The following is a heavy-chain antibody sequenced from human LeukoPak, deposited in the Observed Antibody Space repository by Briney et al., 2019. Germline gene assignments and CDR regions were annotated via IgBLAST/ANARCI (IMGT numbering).Heavy chain of an antibody. CDR3: ARAPAPYYYDSSGYFFDY. Sequence: SETLSLTCTVSGGSISSYYWSWIRQPPGKGLEWIGYIYYSGSTNYNPSPKSRVTISVDTSKNQFSLKLSSVTAADTAVYYCARAPAPYYYDSSGYFFDYWGQGTLVTVSS. J-gene: IGHJ4*02. CDR2: IYYSGST. CDR1: GGSISSYY. D-gene: IGHD3-22*01. V-gene: IGHV4-59*01.